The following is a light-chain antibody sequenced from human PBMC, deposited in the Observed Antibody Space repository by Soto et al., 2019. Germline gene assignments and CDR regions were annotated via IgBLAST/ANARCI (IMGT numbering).Light chain of an antibody. J-gene: IGKJ1*01. CDR3: QQYNSYS. Sequence: DIQMTQSPSSLSASVGDRVTITCRASQSISNSLNWYQQKPGRAPKVLIYHASNLQSGVPSRFSGSGSGTEFTLTISSLQPDDFATYYCQQYNSYSFGQGTKVDNK. V-gene: IGKV1-5*01. CDR2: HAS. CDR1: QSISNS.